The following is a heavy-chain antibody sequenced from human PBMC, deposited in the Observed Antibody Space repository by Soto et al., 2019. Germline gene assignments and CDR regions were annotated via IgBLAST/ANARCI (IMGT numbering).Heavy chain of an antibody. J-gene: IGHJ3*02. D-gene: IGHD6-13*01. Sequence: QITLKESGPTLVKPTQTLTLTCTFSGFSLSSNGVGVGWIRQPPGKALQWLALIYWDDDKRYSPSLKSRLTITKDTSKNQVVLTVTNMDPADTATYYCAHTDRQLVGFRAFDIWGQGTMVTVSS. CDR2: IYWDDDK. CDR3: AHTDRQLVGFRAFDI. V-gene: IGHV2-5*02. CDR1: GFSLSSNGVG.